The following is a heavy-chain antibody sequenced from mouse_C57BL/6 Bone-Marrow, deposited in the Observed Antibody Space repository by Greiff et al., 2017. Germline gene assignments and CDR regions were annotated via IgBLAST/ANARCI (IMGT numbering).Heavy chain of an antibody. CDR1: GYAFSSSW. CDR2: IYPGDGDT. Sequence: VQLQQSGPELVKPGASVKISCKASGYAFSSSWMNWVKQRPGKGLEWIGRIYPGDGDTNYNGKFKGKATLTADKSSSTAYMQLSSLTSEDSAVYFCAKERNYPFAYWGQGTLGTVSA. D-gene: IGHD1-1*02. J-gene: IGHJ3*01. CDR3: AKERNYPFAY. V-gene: IGHV1-82*01.